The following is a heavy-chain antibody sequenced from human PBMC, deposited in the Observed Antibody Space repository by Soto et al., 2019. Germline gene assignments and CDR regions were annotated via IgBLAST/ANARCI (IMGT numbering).Heavy chain of an antibody. J-gene: IGHJ4*02. Sequence: PGGSLRLSCAASGFTFSSYGMHWVRQAPGKGLEWVAVIWYDGSNKYYADSVKGRFTISRDNSKNTLYLQMNSLRAEDTAVYYCARDEYCTNGVCYNAAAPYWGQGTLVTVSS. CDR3: ARDEYCTNGVCYNAAAPY. CDR2: IWYDGSNK. D-gene: IGHD2-8*01. V-gene: IGHV3-33*01. CDR1: GFTFSSYG.